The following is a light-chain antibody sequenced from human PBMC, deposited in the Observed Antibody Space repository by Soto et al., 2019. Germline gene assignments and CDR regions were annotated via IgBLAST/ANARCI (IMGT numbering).Light chain of an antibody. V-gene: IGLV1-44*01. CDR1: SSNIASNT. CDR2: TDN. Sequence: QSVLTQPPSASGTPGQRVTISCSGSSSNIASNTVNWYQQLPGTAPKVLIYTDNQRPSGVPDRFSGSKSGTSASLSISGLQSEEEADYYCAAWDDSLNSVVFGGGTKLTVL. J-gene: IGLJ3*02. CDR3: AAWDDSLNSVV.